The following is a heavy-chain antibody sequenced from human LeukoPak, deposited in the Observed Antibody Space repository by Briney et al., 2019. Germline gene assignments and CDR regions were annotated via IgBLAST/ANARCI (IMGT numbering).Heavy chain of an antibody. D-gene: IGHD2-8*02. Sequence: SETLSLTCAVYGGSFSGDYWSWIRQPPGKGLERIGEINHSGSTNYNPSLKSRVTMSLDTSKNQFSLKLSSVTAADTAVYYCAGHHPRNTVDFWGQGTLVTVSS. V-gene: IGHV4-34*01. CDR2: INHSGST. J-gene: IGHJ4*02. CDR3: AGHHPRNTVDF. CDR1: GGSFSGDY.